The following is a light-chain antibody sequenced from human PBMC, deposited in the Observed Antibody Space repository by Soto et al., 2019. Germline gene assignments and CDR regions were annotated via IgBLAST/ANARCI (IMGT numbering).Light chain of an antibody. J-gene: IGKJ1*01. V-gene: IGKV1-6*01. CDR1: QGIRND. Sequence: AIHMTHSPSSLSAPVGDRVTITCRASQGIRNDVGWYQQKPGKAPKLLIYAASSLQSGVPSRFSGSGSGTDFTLTISSLQPEDFATYYCLHDYNYPRTFGQGTKVDI. CDR3: LHDYNYPRT. CDR2: AAS.